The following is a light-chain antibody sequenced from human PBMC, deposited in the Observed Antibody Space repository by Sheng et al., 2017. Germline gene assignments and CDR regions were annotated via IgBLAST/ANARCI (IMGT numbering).Light chain of an antibody. V-gene: IGKV4-1*01. J-gene: IGKJ2*01. CDR1: QRISTN. Sequence: VMTQSPATLSVSPGERATLSCRASQRISTNLAWYQQRPGQPPKLLIYWASTRESGVPDRFSGSGSGTDFTLTISSLQAEDVALYYCQQYYSAPYTFGQGTKLEIK. CDR3: QQYYSAPYT. CDR2: WAS.